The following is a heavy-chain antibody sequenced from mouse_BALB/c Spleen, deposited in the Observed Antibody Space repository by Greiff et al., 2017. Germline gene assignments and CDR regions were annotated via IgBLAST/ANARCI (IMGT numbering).Heavy chain of an antibody. V-gene: IGHV1-69*01. J-gene: IGHJ4*01. CDR2: IDTSDSYT. CDR1: GYTFTDYW. CDR3: ARKGFPNYAMDY. Sequence: QVQLQQPGAELVMPGASVKMSCKASGYTFTDYWMHWVKQRPGQGLEWIGAIDTSDSYTSYNQKFKGKATLTVDESSSTAYMQLSSLTSEDSAVYYCARKGFPNYAMDYWGQGTSVTVSS.